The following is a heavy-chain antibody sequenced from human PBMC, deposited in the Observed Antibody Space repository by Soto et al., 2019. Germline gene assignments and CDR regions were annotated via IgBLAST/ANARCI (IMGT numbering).Heavy chain of an antibody. Sequence: GGSLRLSCAASGSTLNRYSMNWVRQAQGKGLEWVSSVTSSSSSMLYADSVKGRFTISRDDAKDSLFLQMNSLRADDTAVYYCAREADFASSGYVLDYWGQGTLVTVSS. V-gene: IGHV3-21*01. D-gene: IGHD3-22*01. J-gene: IGHJ4*02. CDR2: VTSSSSSM. CDR3: AREADFASSGYVLDY. CDR1: GSTLNRYS.